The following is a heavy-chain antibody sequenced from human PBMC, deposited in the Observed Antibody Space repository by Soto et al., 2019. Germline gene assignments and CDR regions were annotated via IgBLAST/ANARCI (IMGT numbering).Heavy chain of an antibody. Sequence: EVHLLQSGGTLIQPGGSLRLSCEASGFDFSAYAMTWVRQAPGKGLEWVSGITYTGDTTYYADSVKGRFTISRDNFKNTVYLQLNSLRPDDTAMYYCAKDWPGTSSVTSDYWGQGTPVTVSS. V-gene: IGHV3-23*01. D-gene: IGHD4-17*01. J-gene: IGHJ4*02. CDR3: AKDWPGTSSVTSDY. CDR1: GFDFSAYA. CDR2: ITYTGDTT.